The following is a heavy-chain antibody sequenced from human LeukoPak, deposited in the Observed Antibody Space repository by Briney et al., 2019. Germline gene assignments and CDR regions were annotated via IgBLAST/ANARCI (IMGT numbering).Heavy chain of an antibody. J-gene: IGHJ5*02. Sequence: SGTLSLTCAVSGGSISSSNWWSWVRQPPGKGLQWIGEINHSRSTNYNPSLKSRVTISLDTSKNQFSLKLSSVTAADTAVYYCARHGLREGYFASGRRAGWFDPWGQGTLVTVSS. CDR1: GGSISSSNW. D-gene: IGHD3-10*01. V-gene: IGHV4-4*02. CDR3: ARHGLREGYFASGRRAGWFDP. CDR2: INHSRST.